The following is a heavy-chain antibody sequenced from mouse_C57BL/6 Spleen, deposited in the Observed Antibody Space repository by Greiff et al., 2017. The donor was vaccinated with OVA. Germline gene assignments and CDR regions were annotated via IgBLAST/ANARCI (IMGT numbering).Heavy chain of an antibody. Sequence: EVKLMESGPELVKPGASVKMSCKASGYTFTDYNMHWVKQSHGKSLEWIGYINPNNGGTSYNQKFKGKATLTVNKSSSTAYMELRSLTSEDSAVYYCAREGYYYFDYWGQGTTLTVSS. CDR2: INPNNGGT. V-gene: IGHV1-22*01. J-gene: IGHJ2*01. CDR1: GYTFTDYN. CDR3: AREGYYYFDY. D-gene: IGHD2-3*01.